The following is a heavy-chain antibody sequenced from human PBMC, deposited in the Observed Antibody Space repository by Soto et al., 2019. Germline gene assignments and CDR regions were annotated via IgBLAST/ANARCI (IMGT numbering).Heavy chain of an antibody. J-gene: IGHJ4*02. V-gene: IGHV4-31*03. Sequence: SETLSLTCTVSGGSISSGGYYWKWIRHHPGKGLEWIGHIYNSGNTYYNPYLKSRVFISADTSKNLLSLKLSSVTAADTAVYYCASQRAPYYFDYWGRGALVTVSS. CDR3: ASQRAPYYFDY. CDR2: IYNSGNT. CDR1: GGSISSGGYY.